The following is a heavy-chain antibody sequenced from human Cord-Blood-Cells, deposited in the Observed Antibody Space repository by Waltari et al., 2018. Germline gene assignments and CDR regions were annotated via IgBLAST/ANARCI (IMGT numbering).Heavy chain of an antibody. CDR2: IIPILGIA. V-gene: IGHV1-69*02. D-gene: IGHD5-12*01. J-gene: IGHJ4*02. CDR3: ARDVEMATMRAFDY. Sequence: QVQLVQSGAEVKKPGSSVKVSCKASGGTFSSYTISWVRQAPGQGLEWMGRIIPILGIANYAQKFHGRGTITADKSTSPAYMELSSLRSEDTAVDYCARDVEMATMRAFDYWGQGTLVTVSS. CDR1: GGTFSSYT.